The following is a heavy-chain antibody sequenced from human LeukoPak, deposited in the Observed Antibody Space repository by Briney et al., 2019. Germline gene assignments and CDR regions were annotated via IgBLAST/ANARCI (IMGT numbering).Heavy chain of an antibody. V-gene: IGHV3-30*02. CDR1: GFTFKNYG. CDR3: VKDNPLDY. Sequence: GGSLRLSCVASGFTFKNYGMHWVRQAPGKGLEWVAFIRYDGNNKLYADSMKGRFTISRDNSKNTLYLHINSLRAEDTAVYYCVKDNPLDYWGQGTLVIVSS. J-gene: IGHJ4*02. CDR2: IRYDGNNK. D-gene: IGHD1-14*01.